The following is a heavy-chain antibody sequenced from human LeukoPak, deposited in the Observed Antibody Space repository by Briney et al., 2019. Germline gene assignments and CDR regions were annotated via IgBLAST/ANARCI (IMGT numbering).Heavy chain of an antibody. J-gene: IGHJ4*02. CDR2: ISYSGGT. D-gene: IGHD3-10*01. CDR3: ARRGGSGRSFDY. Sequence: SETLSLTCTVSGGSVSSGNYYWSWIRQPPGKGLEWIGYISYSGGTKCNPSLESRVTISIDTSKNQFSLALSSVTAADTAVYYCARRGGSGRSFDYWGQGTLVTVSS. CDR1: GGSVSSGNYY. V-gene: IGHV4-61*01.